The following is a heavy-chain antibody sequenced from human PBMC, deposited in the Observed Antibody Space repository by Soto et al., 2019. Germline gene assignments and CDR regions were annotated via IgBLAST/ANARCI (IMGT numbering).Heavy chain of an antibody. CDR2: INPNSGGT. CDR3: ARGYSSGWYFYYYGMDV. J-gene: IGHJ6*04. Sequence: GASVKVSCKASGYAFTGYYMHWVRQAPGQGLERMGWINPNSGGTNYAQKFQGWVTMARDTSISTAYMELSRLRSDDTAVYYCARGYSSGWYFYYYGMDVWGKGTTVTV. CDR1: GYAFTGYY. D-gene: IGHD6-19*01. V-gene: IGHV1-2*04.